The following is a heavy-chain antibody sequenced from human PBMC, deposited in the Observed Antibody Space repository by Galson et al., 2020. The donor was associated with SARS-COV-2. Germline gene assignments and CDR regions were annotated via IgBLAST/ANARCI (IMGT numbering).Heavy chain of an antibody. CDR2: IYPGDSDT. CDR1: GYSFTSYW. V-gene: IGHV5-51*01. CDR3: ARRRVQQWLEQEYYFDY. Sequence: GESLKISCKGSGYSFTSYWIGWVRQLPGKVLECMETIYPGDSDTRYSPSFQGHVTISADKSISTAYLQWSILKASDTAMYYCARRRVQQWLEQEYYFDYWGQGTLVTVSS. J-gene: IGHJ4*02. D-gene: IGHD6-19*01.